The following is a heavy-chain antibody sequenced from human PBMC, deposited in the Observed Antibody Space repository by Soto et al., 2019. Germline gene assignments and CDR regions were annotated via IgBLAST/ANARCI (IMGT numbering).Heavy chain of an antibody. D-gene: IGHD5-18*01. J-gene: IGHJ4*02. CDR1: GGSISSGGYY. CDR3: ARSPHIQLWSYPSDY. Sequence: QVQLQESGPGLVKPSQTLSLTCTVSGGSISSGGYYWSWIRQHPGKGLEWIGYIYFSGSTYYNPTLKSRVTISVDTSKNQFSLKLSSVTAADTAVYYCARSPHIQLWSYPSDYWGQGTLVTVSS. CDR2: IYFSGST. V-gene: IGHV4-31*03.